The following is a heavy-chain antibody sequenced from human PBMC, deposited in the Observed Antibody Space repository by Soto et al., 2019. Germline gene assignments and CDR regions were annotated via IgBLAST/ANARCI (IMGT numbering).Heavy chain of an antibody. CDR3: ARNSYTVYAILCPDY. V-gene: IGHV1-18*01. CDR2: ISAYNGNT. CDR1: GYTFTSYG. Sequence: ASVKVSCKASGYTFTSYGISWVRQAPGQGLEWMGWISAYNGNTNYAQKLQGRVTMTTDTSTSTAYMELRSLRSDDTAVYYCARNSYTVYAILCPDYWGQGTLVTVSS. J-gene: IGHJ4*02. D-gene: IGHD2-8*01.